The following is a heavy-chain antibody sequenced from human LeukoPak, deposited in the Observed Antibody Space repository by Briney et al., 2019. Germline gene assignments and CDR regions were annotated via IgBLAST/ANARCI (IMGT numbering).Heavy chain of an antibody. CDR3: TKDSAFYYIDV. V-gene: IGHV3-30*02. J-gene: IGHJ6*03. CDR1: GFTFSSYG. D-gene: IGHD3-10*01. Sequence: GGSLRLSCAASGFTFSSYGMHWVRQAPGKGLEWVAFIRYNGNNQYYADSVKGRFTISRDNSKNTLYLQMNSLKGDDTAVYYCTKDSAFYYIDVWGKGTTVIISS. CDR2: IRYNGNNQ.